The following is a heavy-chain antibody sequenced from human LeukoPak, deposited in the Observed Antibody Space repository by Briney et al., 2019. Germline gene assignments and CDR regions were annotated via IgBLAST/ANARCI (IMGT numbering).Heavy chain of an antibody. J-gene: IGHJ4*02. CDR3: AKLPSYYDSSGYYDY. CDR2: ISGSGGST. CDR1: GFTFSSYA. V-gene: IGHV3-23*01. Sequence: PGGSLRLSCAASGFTFSSYAMSWVRQAPGKGLEWVSAISGSGGSTYYADSVKGRFTISRDNSKNTLYLQMSSLRAEDTAVYYCAKLPSYYDSSGYYDYWGQGTLVTVSS. D-gene: IGHD3-22*01.